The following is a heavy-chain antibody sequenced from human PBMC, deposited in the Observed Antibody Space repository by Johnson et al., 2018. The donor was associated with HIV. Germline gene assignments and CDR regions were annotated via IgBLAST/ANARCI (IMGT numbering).Heavy chain of an antibody. CDR1: GFTVSSNY. D-gene: IGHD2-15*01. J-gene: IGHJ3*01. Sequence: MQLVESGGGLVQPGGSLRLSCAASGFTVSSNYMSWVRQAPGKGLEWVSLIYSDGSTYYADSVKGRFTISRDNSKNMVYLQMNSLRAEDTAVYYCAKERGISGGFDFWGQGTRVTVSS. CDR3: AKERGISGGFDF. CDR2: IYSDGST. V-gene: IGHV3-66*01.